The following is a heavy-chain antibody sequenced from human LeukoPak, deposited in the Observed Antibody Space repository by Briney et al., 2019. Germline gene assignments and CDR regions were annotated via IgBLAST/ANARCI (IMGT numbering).Heavy chain of an antibody. CDR3: ARRHHFGFLDS. J-gene: IGHJ4*02. Sequence: GGSLRLSCVAPGVMSTSYLRTWVRQAPGKGLEWVANIKQDGREKYYVDSVKGRFTISRDNAKNSVYLKMSSVRAEDTAVYYCARRHHFGFLDSWGQGTLVTVSS. D-gene: IGHD3-10*01. CDR1: GVMSTSYL. CDR2: IKQDGREK. V-gene: IGHV3-7*04.